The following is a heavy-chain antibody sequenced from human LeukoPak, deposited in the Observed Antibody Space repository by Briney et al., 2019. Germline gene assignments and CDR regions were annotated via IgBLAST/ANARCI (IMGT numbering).Heavy chain of an antibody. V-gene: IGHV1-18*01. Sequence: ASVKVSCKASGYTFTSYGISWVRQTPGQGLEWMGWISAYNGNTNYAQKLQGRVTMTTDTSTSTAYMELRSLRSGDTAVYYCARVYFPGRSGPTGYFDYWGQGTLVTVSS. CDR2: ISAYNGNT. CDR3: ARVYFPGRSGPTGYFDY. CDR1: GYTFTSYG. J-gene: IGHJ4*02. D-gene: IGHD3-3*01.